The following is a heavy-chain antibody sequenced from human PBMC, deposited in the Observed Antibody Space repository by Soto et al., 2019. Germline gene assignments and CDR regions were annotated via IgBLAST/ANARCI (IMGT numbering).Heavy chain of an antibody. CDR3: ARVSGVGLSDLASYYYYMDV. CDR2: INPSGGST. V-gene: IGHV1-46*03. Sequence: ASVKVSCKASGYTFTSYYMHWVRQAPGQGLEWMGIINPSGGSTSYAQKFQGRVTMTRDTSTSTVYMELSSLRSEDTAVYYRARVSGVGLSDLASYYYYMDVWGKGTTVTVSS. J-gene: IGHJ6*03. D-gene: IGHD3-10*01. CDR1: GYTFTSYY.